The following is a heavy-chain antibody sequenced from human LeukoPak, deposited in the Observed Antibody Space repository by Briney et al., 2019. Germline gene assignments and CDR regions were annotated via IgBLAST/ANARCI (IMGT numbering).Heavy chain of an antibody. V-gene: IGHV4-34*01. D-gene: IGHD1-14*01. CDR1: GGSISGYF. J-gene: IGHJ5*02. Sequence: SETLSLTCTVSGGSISGYFWSWIRQPPGKGLEWIGEINHSGSTNYNPSLKSRVTISVDTSKNQFSLKLSSVTAADTAVYYCARKYNPFDPWGQGTLVTVSS. CDR3: ARKYNPFDP. CDR2: INHSGST.